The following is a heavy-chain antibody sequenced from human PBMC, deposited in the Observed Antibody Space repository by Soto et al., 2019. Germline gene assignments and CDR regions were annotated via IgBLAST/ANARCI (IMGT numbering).Heavy chain of an antibody. V-gene: IGHV4-59*01. CDR2: IYYSGRT. J-gene: IGHJ5*02. CDR3: ARSSTRNWFDP. Sequence: SSETLSLTCTVSGGSISSYYWSWIRQPPGKGLEWIGHIYYSGRTNYNPSLKSRATISADTSKNQFSLKLSSVTAADTAVYYCARSSTRNWFDPWGQGTLVTVSS. D-gene: IGHD2-2*01. CDR1: GGSISSYY.